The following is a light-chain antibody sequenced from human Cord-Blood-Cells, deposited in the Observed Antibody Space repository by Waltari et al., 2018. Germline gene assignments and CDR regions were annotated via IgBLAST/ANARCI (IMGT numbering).Light chain of an antibody. J-gene: IGKJ1*01. CDR3: QQYGSSPGT. CDR2: GAS. V-gene: IGKV3-20*01. Sequence: EIVLTQSPGTLSLYPGERATLPCRASQSVSSSYLAWYQQKPGQAPRLLIYGASSRATGIPDRFSGSGSGTDFTLTISRLEPEDFAVYYCQQYGSSPGTFGQGTKVEIK. CDR1: QSVSSSY.